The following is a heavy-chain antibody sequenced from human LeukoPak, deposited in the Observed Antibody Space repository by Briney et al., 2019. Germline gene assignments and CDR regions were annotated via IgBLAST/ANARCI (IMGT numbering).Heavy chain of an antibody. Sequence: PGGSLRLSCAASGFTFSSYSMNWVRQAPGKGLAWVSYISSSSTIYYADSVKGRFTISRDNAKNSLYLQMNSLRAEDTAVYYCAPVAYCSSTSCYGPLPDYWGQGTLVTVSS. D-gene: IGHD2-2*01. CDR3: APVAYCSSTSCYGPLPDY. J-gene: IGHJ4*02. V-gene: IGHV3-48*01. CDR1: GFTFSSYS. CDR2: ISSSSTI.